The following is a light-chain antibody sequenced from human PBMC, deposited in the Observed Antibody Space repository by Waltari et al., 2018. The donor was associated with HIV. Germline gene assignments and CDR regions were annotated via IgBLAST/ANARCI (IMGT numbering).Light chain of an antibody. CDR2: HNN. V-gene: IGLV1-47*01. CDR3: AAWDDSLSGLL. Sequence: QSVLTQRPSASGTHRQLHTISCSGCSSYLVTHYLSSYKQCPGTAPEHVVYHNNLRPLGVPERFSGSKSGTSAALAISGLRSEDEADYYCAAWDDSLSGLLFGGGTKLSVL. CDR1: SSYLVTHY. J-gene: IGLJ2*01.